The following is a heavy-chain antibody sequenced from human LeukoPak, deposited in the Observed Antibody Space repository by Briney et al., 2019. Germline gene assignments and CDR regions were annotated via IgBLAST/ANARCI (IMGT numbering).Heavy chain of an antibody. V-gene: IGHV1-2*02. CDR1: GYTFTGYY. CDR3: ARVGGYDFWSGYDHHYFDY. Sequence: GASVKVSCKASGYTFTGYYMHWVRQAPGQGLEWMGWINPNSGGTNYAQKFQGRVTMTRDTSISTAYMELSRLRSDDTAVYYCARVGGYDFWSGYDHHYFDYWGQGTLVTVSS. D-gene: IGHD3-3*01. J-gene: IGHJ4*02. CDR2: INPNSGGT.